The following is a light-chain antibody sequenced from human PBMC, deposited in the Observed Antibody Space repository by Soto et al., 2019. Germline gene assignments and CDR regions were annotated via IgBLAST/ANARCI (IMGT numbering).Light chain of an antibody. Sequence: QSVLTQPPSASGSPGQSVTISCTGTSSDVGRYNYVSWYQQNPGKAPKLMIYEVTKRPSGVPDRFSGSKSGNTASLTVSGLQAEDEADYYCSSYAGNNNLIFGGGTKVTVI. CDR2: EVT. J-gene: IGLJ2*01. CDR3: SSYAGNNNLI. V-gene: IGLV2-8*01. CDR1: SSDVGRYNY.